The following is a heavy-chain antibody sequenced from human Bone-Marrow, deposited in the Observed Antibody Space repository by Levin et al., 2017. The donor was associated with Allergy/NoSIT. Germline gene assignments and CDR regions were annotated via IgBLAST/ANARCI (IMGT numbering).Heavy chain of an antibody. CDR1: GFTFSAFG. Sequence: GESLKISCAASGFTFSAFGMHRVRQAPGRGLEWVAVISYDGGHKFYADSVKGRFTISRDNSKNTHYLQMNSLRAEDTAVYYCTRDRGEWGQFYFDYWGQGILVTVSS. D-gene: IGHD1-26*01. V-gene: IGHV3-33*01. CDR3: TRDRGEWGQFYFDY. CDR2: ISYDGGHK. J-gene: IGHJ4*02.